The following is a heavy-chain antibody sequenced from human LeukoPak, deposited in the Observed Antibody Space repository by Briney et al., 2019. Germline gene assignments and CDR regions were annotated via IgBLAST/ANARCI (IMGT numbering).Heavy chain of an antibody. J-gene: IGHJ6*03. D-gene: IGHD3-3*01. CDR3: VREAYDDFWSGSWRYYYYMDV. CDR2: ITSSSNYI. Sequence: GGSLRLSCAGSRFTFSSYSMNWVCQAPGKGLEWVSSITSSSNYIYYADSVKGRFTISRDNAKNSLYLQMSSLRAEDTAVYYCVREAYDDFWSGSWRYYYYMDVWGKGITVTVSS. CDR1: RFTFSSYS. V-gene: IGHV3-21*01.